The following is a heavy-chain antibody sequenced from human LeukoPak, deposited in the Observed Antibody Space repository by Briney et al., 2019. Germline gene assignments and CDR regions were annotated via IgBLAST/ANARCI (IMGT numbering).Heavy chain of an antibody. D-gene: IGHD2-2*02. CDR1: GGSISSYY. CDR3: ARDRGAIRY. J-gene: IGHJ4*02. V-gene: IGHV4-59*01. Sequence: SETLSLTCTVSGGSISSYYWNWIRQPPGKGLEWIGYIYYSGSTNYNPSLKSRVTISVDTSKNQFSLKLSSVSAADTAVYYCARDRGAIRYWSQGTLVTVSS. CDR2: IYYSGST.